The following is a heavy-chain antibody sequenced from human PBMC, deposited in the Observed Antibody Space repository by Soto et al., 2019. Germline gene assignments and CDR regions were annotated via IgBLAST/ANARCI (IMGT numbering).Heavy chain of an antibody. Sequence: QVRLQQWGAGLLKPSETLSLTCAVYGGSFSDYYWSWIRQPPGKGLEWIGEINHSGSTNYNPSLKSPVTISVDTSKNQFSLKLSSVTAADTAVYYCAREVPSRYFDLWGRGTPVTVSS. CDR1: GGSFSDYY. J-gene: IGHJ2*01. CDR2: INHSGST. D-gene: IGHD1-1*01. CDR3: AREVPSRYFDL. V-gene: IGHV4-34*01.